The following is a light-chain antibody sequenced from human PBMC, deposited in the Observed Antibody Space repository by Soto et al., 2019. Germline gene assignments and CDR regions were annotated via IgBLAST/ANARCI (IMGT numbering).Light chain of an antibody. CDR1: QSIDNY. CDR3: QQSYTTLFT. J-gene: IGKJ3*01. Sequence: DIQMTQSPPSLSASVGDRVTITCRTSQSIDNYLNWYQQKPGKAPKLLIYAASTLQSGVPSRFSASGSETDFTLTISSLQPEDFVTYYCQQSYTTLFTFGPGTKVDLK. CDR2: AAS. V-gene: IGKV1-39*01.